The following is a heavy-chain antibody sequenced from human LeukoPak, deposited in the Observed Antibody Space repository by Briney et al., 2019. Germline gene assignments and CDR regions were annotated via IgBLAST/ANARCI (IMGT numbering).Heavy chain of an antibody. CDR1: GGSISSSSYS. D-gene: IGHD5-24*01. J-gene: IGHJ4*02. V-gene: IGHV4-39*01. Sequence: SETLSLTCTVSGGSISSSSYSWGWIRQPPGKGLEWSGSIFYSGSTYYNPSLKSRVTISLDTSKNQFSLKVSSVTAADTAVYCCARHSFDDGYNNFDYWGQGTLVTVSS. CDR3: ARHSFDDGYNNFDY. CDR2: IFYSGST.